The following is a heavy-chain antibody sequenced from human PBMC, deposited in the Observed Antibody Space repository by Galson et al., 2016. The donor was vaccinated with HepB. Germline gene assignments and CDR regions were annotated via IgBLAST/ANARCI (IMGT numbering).Heavy chain of an antibody. CDR3: AKIGQRTPHPDY. Sequence: SLRLSCAASGFTFSSYDMSWVRQAPGKGLELVSAIRGSGGSTFYADSVKGRFTISRDNSMNTLYLQMNSLRAEDTAVYYCAKIGQRTPHPDYWGQGTLVTVSS. J-gene: IGHJ4*02. CDR2: IRGSGGST. CDR1: GFTFSSYD. V-gene: IGHV3-23*01.